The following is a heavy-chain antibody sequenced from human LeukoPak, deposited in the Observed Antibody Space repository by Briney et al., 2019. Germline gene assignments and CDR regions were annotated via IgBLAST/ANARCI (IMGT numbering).Heavy chain of an antibody. D-gene: IGHD3-10*01. CDR1: GFTFSSYG. V-gene: IGHV3-30*02. CDR3: AKSGPGSGSSRPFDY. CDR2: IRYDGSNK. Sequence: GGSLILSCAASGFTFSSYGMHWVRQAPGRGLEWVAFIRYDGSNKYYAGSVKGRFTISRDNSKNTLYLQMNSLRAEDTAVYYCAKSGPGSGSSRPFDYWGQGTLVTVSS. J-gene: IGHJ4*02.